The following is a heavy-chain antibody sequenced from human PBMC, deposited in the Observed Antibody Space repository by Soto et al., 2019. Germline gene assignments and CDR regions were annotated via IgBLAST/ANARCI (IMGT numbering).Heavy chain of an antibody. Sequence: SLRLSCAGSGFTVSSNYMSWVRQAPGKGLEWVSLIYRGGGTYYADSVKGRFTISRDNSKNTLYLQMNSLRAEDTAVYYCARGGDTSFDYWGQGTLVTVSS. J-gene: IGHJ4*02. CDR3: ARGGDTSFDY. CDR1: GFTVSSNY. V-gene: IGHV3-53*01. D-gene: IGHD1-26*01. CDR2: IYRGGGT.